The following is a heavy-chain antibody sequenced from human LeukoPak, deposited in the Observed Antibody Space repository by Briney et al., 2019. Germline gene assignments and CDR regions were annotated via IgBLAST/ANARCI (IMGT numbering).Heavy chain of an antibody. CDR3: ARGRRIVVVTSFDY. Sequence: SETLSLTCTVSTHSVSTDYYWGWIRQPPGKGLEWIGSIYHSGSTYYNPSLKSRVTISVDTSKNQFSLKLSSVTAADTAVYYCARGRRIVVVTSFDYWGQGTLVTVSS. V-gene: IGHV4-38-2*02. CDR2: IYHSGST. D-gene: IGHD3-22*01. CDR1: THSVSTDYY. J-gene: IGHJ4*02.